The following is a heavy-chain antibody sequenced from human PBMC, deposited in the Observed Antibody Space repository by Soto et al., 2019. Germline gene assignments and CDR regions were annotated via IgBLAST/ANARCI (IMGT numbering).Heavy chain of an antibody. CDR2: MSPNGNNQ. CDR3: ATGANFYYDTSRY. V-gene: IGHV3-30-3*01. D-gene: IGHD3-22*01. CDR1: GFTFSIYA. Sequence: GGPLRLSCAAPGFTFSIYALHWVRQAPGKGLDWVAVMSPNGNNQYYADAVKGRFTISRDTSKSTLYLQMTSLRPDDTAVYYCATGANFYYDTSRYWGQGTLVTVAS. J-gene: IGHJ4*02.